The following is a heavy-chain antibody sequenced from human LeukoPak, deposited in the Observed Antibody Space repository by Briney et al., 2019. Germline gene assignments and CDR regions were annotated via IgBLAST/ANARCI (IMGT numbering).Heavy chain of an antibody. V-gene: IGHV4-39*01. CDR3: ATNYYDGSGSFF. CDR1: GGPTSSNYL. CDR2: INDDGRT. J-gene: IGHJ4*02. Sequence: SETLSLTCTLSGGPTSSNYLWGWIRQPPGKGLEWIGHINDDGRTHYNPSLKTRVTISVDTSRYQFSLRLTSVTAADTAVYYCATNYYDGSGSFFWGQGTLVSVSS. D-gene: IGHD3-22*01.